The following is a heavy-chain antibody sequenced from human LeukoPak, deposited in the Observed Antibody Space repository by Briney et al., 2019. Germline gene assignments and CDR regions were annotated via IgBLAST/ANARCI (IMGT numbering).Heavy chain of an antibody. CDR3: ARGGGIVLMVYAIRGMDV. Sequence: PGGSLRLSCAASGFPFSSYAMNWVRQAPGKGLEWVANIKQDGSEKYYVDSVKGRFTISRDNAKNSLYLQMNSLRAEDTAVYYCARGGGIVLMVYAIRGMDVWGQGTTVTVSS. CDR1: GFPFSSYA. V-gene: IGHV3-7*01. J-gene: IGHJ6*02. D-gene: IGHD2-8*01. CDR2: IKQDGSEK.